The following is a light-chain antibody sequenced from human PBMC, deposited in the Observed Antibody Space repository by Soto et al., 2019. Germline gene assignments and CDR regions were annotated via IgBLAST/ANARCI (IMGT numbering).Light chain of an antibody. V-gene: IGKV1D-12*01. CDR3: QQAYSLPLT. J-gene: IGKJ4*01. CDR2: GTS. CDR1: QAIAGC. Sequence: DIQMIQSPSSVYASVGDRVTVACRSSQAIAGCLAWYQQKPGKAPRLLIYGTSTLQSGVPSRFSGSGSGTDFTLTINSLQPEDFATYYCQQAYSLPLTFGGGTKGDIK.